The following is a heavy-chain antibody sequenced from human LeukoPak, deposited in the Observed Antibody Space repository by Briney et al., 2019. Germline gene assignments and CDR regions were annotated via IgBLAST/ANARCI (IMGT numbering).Heavy chain of an antibody. CDR2: INPNSGGT. J-gene: IGHJ2*01. CDR3: ARDCSSSFGVYWYFDL. Sequence: GASVKVSCKASGYTFTGYYMHWVRQAPGQGLEWMGWINPNSGGTNYAQKFQGRVTMTRDTSISTAYMELSRLRSDDTAVYYCARDCSSSFGVYWYFDLWGRGTLVTVSS. CDR1: GYTFTGYY. V-gene: IGHV1-2*02. D-gene: IGHD6-6*01.